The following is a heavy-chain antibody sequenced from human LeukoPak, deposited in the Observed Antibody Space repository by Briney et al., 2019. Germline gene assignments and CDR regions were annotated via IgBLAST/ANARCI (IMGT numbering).Heavy chain of an antibody. CDR1: GLTFNNYA. J-gene: IGHJ6*03. D-gene: IGHD5-12*01. Sequence: PGGSLRLSCAVSGLTFNNYAMSWVRQAPGKGLEWVSGISGRGASKYYADSVKGRFTISRDNSKNTLYLQINSLRAEDTAVYYCAKYSGYEYYYHYYMDVWGKGTTVTISS. CDR3: AKYSGYEYYYHYYMDV. V-gene: IGHV3-23*01. CDR2: ISGRGASK.